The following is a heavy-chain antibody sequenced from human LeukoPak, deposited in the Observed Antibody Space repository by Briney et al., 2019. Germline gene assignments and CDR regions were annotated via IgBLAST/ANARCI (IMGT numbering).Heavy chain of an antibody. Sequence: GGSLRLSCAASGFTFSSCSMNWVRQAPGKGLEWVSSISSSSSYIYYADSVKGRFTISRDNAKNSLYLQMNSLRAEDTAVYYCARDMYSSPSDYFDYWGQGTLVTVSS. J-gene: IGHJ4*02. D-gene: IGHD6-6*01. V-gene: IGHV3-21*01. CDR2: ISSSSSYI. CDR1: GFTFSSCS. CDR3: ARDMYSSPSDYFDY.